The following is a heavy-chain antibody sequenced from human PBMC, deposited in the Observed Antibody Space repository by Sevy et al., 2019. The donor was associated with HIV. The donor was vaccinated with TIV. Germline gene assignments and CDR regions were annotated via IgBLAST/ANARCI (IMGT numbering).Heavy chain of an antibody. J-gene: IGHJ4*02. CDR1: GYTLNELS. CDR3: ATAREYYSDNSGYLDY. V-gene: IGHV1-24*01. D-gene: IGHD3-22*01. CDR2: FDPDDGET. Sequence: ASVKVSCKVSGYTLNELSMHWVRQPPGKGLEWMGRFDPDDGETIYAQRFQGRVTMTEDTSADTAYMELSSLRSEDTAMYYCATAREYYSDNSGYLDYWGQGTPVTVSS.